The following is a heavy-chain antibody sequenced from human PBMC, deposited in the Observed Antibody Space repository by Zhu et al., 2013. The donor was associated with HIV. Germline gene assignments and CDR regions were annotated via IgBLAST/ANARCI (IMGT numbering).Heavy chain of an antibody. V-gene: IGHV1-18*04. D-gene: IGHD3-22*01. Sequence: VQSGTEVKKPGASVKVSCKSSGYAFVGYYVHWVRQAPGQGFEWMGWISGYNGKTNYARNFQDRVTMTVDISSSTAYLELRSLRSDDTAIYYCARGRYYYDHDGYYHEYFQVWGQGTLVTVSS. CDR2: ISGYNGKT. CDR1: GYAFVGYY. CDR3: ARGRYYYDHDGYYHEYFQV. J-gene: IGHJ1*01.